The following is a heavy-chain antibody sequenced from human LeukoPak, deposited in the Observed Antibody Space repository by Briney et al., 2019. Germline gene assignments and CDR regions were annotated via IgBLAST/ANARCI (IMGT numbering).Heavy chain of an antibody. CDR2: INQDGSEK. Sequence: PGGSLRLSCAASGFTFSSYWMSWVRQAPGKGLEWVANINQDGSEKHYVDSVKGRFTISRDNAKNTLYLQMNSLRAEDTAVYYCARFDTAMVVYGYWGQGTLVTVSS. CDR3: ARFDTAMVVYGY. CDR1: GFTFSSYW. V-gene: IGHV3-7*01. D-gene: IGHD5-18*01. J-gene: IGHJ4*02.